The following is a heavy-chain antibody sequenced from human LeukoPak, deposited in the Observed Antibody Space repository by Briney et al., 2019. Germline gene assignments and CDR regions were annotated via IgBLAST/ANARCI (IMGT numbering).Heavy chain of an antibody. V-gene: IGHV4-38-2*02. CDR2: IYHSGST. J-gene: IGHJ5*02. CDR1: GYSISSGYY. Sequence: PSETLSLTCAVSGYSISSGYYWGWIRPPPGKGLEWIGSIYHSGSTYYNPSLKSRVTISVDTSKNQFSLKLSSVTAADTAVYYCARDWGEKIWFGESYNWFDPWGQGTLVTVSS. D-gene: IGHD3-10*01. CDR3: ARDWGEKIWFGESYNWFDP.